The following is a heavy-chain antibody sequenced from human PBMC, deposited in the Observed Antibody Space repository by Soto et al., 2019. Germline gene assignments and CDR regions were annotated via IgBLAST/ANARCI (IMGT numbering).Heavy chain of an antibody. V-gene: IGHV4-4*07. Sequence: SGTLYLTCNVCGGSIRSSDWSWSRKPAGKALEWIGHIYTSGTTNYNPSLKSRATILVDTSKNQFSLKLSSVTAADTAGYYCAREGASGFGMDVWGQGTTLSVSS. J-gene: IGHJ6*02. CDR3: AREGASGFGMDV. D-gene: IGHD1-26*01. CDR2: IYTSGTT. CDR1: GGSIRSSD.